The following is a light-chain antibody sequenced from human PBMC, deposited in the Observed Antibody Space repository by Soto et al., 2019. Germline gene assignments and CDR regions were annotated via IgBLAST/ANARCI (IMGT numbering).Light chain of an antibody. CDR3: QPYYSYSVNA. CDR1: QSISGW. J-gene: IGKJ2*01. Sequence: DIPMTQSPYTLSPSVGDRVSITCRASQSISGWLAWYQQKPGKAPKLLIYDAASLESGVPSRFSGSGSGTDFSLTISRLQPDDFSTYYRQPYYSYSVNAFGQGTKLEIK. V-gene: IGKV1-5*01. CDR2: DAA.